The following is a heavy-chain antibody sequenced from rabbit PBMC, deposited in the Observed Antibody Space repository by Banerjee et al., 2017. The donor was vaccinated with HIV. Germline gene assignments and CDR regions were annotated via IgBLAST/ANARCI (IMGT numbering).Heavy chain of an antibody. CDR1: AFSFSNKYV. Sequence: QEQLVESGGDLVKPEGSLTLTCTASAFSFSNKYVMCWVRQAPGKGLEWIACIVSSSGSTRYASWVNGRFTISRSTSLNTVDLKMTSLTAADTATYFCARDGYAGYGYPNLWGPGTLVTVS. CDR3: ARDGYAGYGYPNL. V-gene: IGHV1S43*01. J-gene: IGHJ4*01. D-gene: IGHD7-1*01. CDR2: IVSSSGST.